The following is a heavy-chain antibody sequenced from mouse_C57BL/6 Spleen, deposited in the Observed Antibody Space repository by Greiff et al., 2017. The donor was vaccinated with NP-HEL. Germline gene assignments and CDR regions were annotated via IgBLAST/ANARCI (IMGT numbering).Heavy chain of an antibody. V-gene: IGHV1-82*01. J-gene: IGHJ2*01. CDR3: ARENYDYGLDY. CDR2: IYPGDGDT. CDR1: GYAFSSSW. Sequence: VQLQQSGPELVKPGASVKISCKASGYAFSSSWMNWVKQRPGKGLEWIGRIYPGDGDTNYNGKFKGKATLTADKSSSTAYMQLSSLTSEDSAVYFCARENYDYGLDYWGQGTTLTVSS. D-gene: IGHD2-4*01.